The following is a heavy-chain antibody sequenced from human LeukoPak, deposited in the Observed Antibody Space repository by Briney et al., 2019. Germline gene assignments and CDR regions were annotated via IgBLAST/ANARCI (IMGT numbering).Heavy chain of an antibody. CDR3: ARVKSSGYYSAYYFDY. Sequence: SETLSLTCTVSGGSISSYYWSWIRQPPGKGLEWIGYIYYSGSTNYNPSLKSRVTISVDTSKNQFSLKLSSVTAADTAVYYCARVKSSGYYSAYYFDYWGQGTLVTVSS. CDR2: IYYSGST. V-gene: IGHV4-59*01. J-gene: IGHJ4*02. CDR1: GGSISSYY. D-gene: IGHD3-22*01.